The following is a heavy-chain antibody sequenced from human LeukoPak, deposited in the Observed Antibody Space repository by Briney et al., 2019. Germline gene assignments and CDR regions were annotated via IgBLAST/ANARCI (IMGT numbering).Heavy chain of an antibody. CDR1: GFTFSSYA. Sequence: GRSLRLSCAASGFTFSSYAMHWVRQAPGKGLEWVAVIWYDGSDKYYADSLKGRFTISRDNSKNTLYLQLNSLRAEDMSVYYCARAIREYTYGSAFDYWGQGTLVTVSS. V-gene: IGHV3-33*08. D-gene: IGHD5-18*01. CDR2: IWYDGSDK. J-gene: IGHJ4*02. CDR3: ARAIREYTYGSAFDY.